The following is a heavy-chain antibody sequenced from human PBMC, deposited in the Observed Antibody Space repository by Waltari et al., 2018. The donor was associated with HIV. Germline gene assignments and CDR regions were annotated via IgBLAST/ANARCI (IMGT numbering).Heavy chain of an antibody. CDR3: ARVGRGDQYDFWSASMTGGGDY. CDR1: GYTFTSYG. CDR2: TSAKNSNR. Sequence: QVQLVQSGSEVKKPGASVKVSCKTSGYTFTSYGISWVRQAPGQGLDGVGWTSAKNSNRHFAQKYQDRFSMTTDMSTCTAYMQLRSLRSDDTAVYYCARVGRGDQYDFWSASMTGGGDYWGQGTLVTVSS. D-gene: IGHD3-3*01. V-gene: IGHV1-18*01. J-gene: IGHJ4*02.